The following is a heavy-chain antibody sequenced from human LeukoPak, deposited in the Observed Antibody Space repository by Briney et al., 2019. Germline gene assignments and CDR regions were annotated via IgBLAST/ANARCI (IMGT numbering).Heavy chain of an antibody. Sequence: SETLSLTCTVSGGSISNYYWSWIRQPPGKELEWIGYIYYIGSTNYNPSLKRRVTISVDTSKNQFSLKLSSVTAADTAVYYCARGDSIAAAGYYYYYYMDVWGKGTTVTISS. CDR1: GGSISNYY. CDR3: ARGDSIAAAGYYYYYYMDV. V-gene: IGHV4-59*01. CDR2: IYYIGST. J-gene: IGHJ6*03. D-gene: IGHD6-13*01.